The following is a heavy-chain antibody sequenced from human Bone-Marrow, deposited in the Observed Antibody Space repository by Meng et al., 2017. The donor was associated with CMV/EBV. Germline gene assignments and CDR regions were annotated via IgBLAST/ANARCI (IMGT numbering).Heavy chain of an antibody. V-gene: IGHV3-49*04. D-gene: IGHD3-22*01. CDR3: TRSLYYYDRSGSPGLDD. CDR1: GFTFGDYA. Sequence: GESRKISCTASGFTFGDYAMSWVRQAPGKGLEWVGFMRSRAYGGTTEYAASVKGRFTISRDDSKSIAYLQMISLKTEDTAVYYWTRSLYYYDRSGSPGLDDWGQGTMVTVSS. J-gene: IGHJ4*02. CDR2: MRSRAYGGTT.